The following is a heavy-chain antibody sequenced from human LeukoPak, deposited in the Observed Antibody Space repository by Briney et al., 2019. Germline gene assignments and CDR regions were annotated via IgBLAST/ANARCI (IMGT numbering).Heavy chain of an antibody. CDR3: ATGIVGANDAFDI. CDR2: ISSNGGST. J-gene: IGHJ3*02. CDR1: GFTFSSYA. D-gene: IGHD1-26*01. V-gene: IGHV3-64*01. Sequence: GGSLRLSCAASGFTFSSYAMHWVRQAPGKGLEYVSAISSNGGSTYYANSVKGRFTISRDNSKNTLYLQMGSLRAEDMAVYYCATGIVGANDAFDIWGQGTMVTVSS.